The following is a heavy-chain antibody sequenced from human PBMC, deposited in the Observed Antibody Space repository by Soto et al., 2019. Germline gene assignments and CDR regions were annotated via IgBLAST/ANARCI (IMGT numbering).Heavy chain of an antibody. J-gene: IGHJ6*02. Sequence: ASVKVSCKASGYTFTGYYMHWVRQAPGQGLEWMGWVNPNSGGTNYAQKFQGRVTMTRDTSISTAYMELSRLRSDDTAVYYCAILPDCSSTSCYRTLDYYYGMDVWGQGTTVTVSS. V-gene: IGHV1-2*02. CDR3: AILPDCSSTSCYRTLDYYYGMDV. D-gene: IGHD2-2*01. CDR1: GYTFTGYY. CDR2: VNPNSGGT.